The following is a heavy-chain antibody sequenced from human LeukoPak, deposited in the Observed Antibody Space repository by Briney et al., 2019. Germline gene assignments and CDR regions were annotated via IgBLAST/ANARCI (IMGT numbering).Heavy chain of an antibody. D-gene: IGHD1-26*01. J-gene: IGHJ4*02. CDR1: GYTFSNYG. CDR2: INAYNGYP. V-gene: IGHV1-18*01. CDR3: ARRSGNLPDN. Sequence: ASVKVSCKASGYTFSNYGISWVRQAPGQGLEWMGGINAYNGYPNYAQKFQGRVTVTRDISRRTAYLELRSLASDDTAVYYCARRSGNLPDNWGQGTLVTVSS.